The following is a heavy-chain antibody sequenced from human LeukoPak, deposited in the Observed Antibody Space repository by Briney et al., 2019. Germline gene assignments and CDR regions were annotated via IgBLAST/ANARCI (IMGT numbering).Heavy chain of an antibody. CDR3: ARKYSSGPADY. CDR1: GGSISGGGYY. Sequence: SQTLSLTCSVSGGSISGGGYYWNWIRQPPGKGLEWIGYIYHSGNTYYNPSLKSRVTISVDRSKNQFSLKLSSVTAADTAVYYCARKYSSGPADYWGQGTLVTVSS. J-gene: IGHJ4*02. D-gene: IGHD6-19*01. CDR2: IYHSGNT. V-gene: IGHV4-30-2*01.